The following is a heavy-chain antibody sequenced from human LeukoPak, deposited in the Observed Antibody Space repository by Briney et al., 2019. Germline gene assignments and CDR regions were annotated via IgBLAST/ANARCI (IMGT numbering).Heavy chain of an antibody. D-gene: IGHD1-14*01. CDR2: IHNSGDT. J-gene: IGHJ5*02. V-gene: IGHV4-39*01. CDR1: GASISSGNYY. CDR3: ARCHPHVTTNWFDP. Sequence: SETLSLTCTVSGASISSGNYYWGWIRQPPGKGLEWIGTIHNSGDTYYKSSLRSRVTISVDTSKNQVSLKLSSVTAADTAVYYCARCHPHVTTNWFDPWGQGTLVTVSS.